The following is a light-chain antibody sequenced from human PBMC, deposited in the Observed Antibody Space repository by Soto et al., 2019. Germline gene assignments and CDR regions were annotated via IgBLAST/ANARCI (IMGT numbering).Light chain of an antibody. CDR2: DAS. Sequence: DIQMTQSPSTLSASVGDRVTITCRASQSISRYLAWYQKKPGKAPKLLISDASSLQSGVPSRLSGSGSGTEYTLTSRSLQPYDFATYYCQQYKIYSTFGGGTNVEIK. V-gene: IGKV1-5*01. CDR3: QQYKIYST. J-gene: IGKJ4*01. CDR1: QSISRY.